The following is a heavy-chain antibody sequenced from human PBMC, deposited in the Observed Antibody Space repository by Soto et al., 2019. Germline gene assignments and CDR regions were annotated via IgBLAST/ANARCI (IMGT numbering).Heavy chain of an antibody. Sequence: GASVKVSCKASGYTFTGYYMHWVRQAPGQGLEWMGWINPNSGGTNYAQKFQGWVTMTRDTSISTAYMELSRLRSDDTAVYYCAREGFTIFGVVTHYGMDVWGQGTTVTVSS. CDR1: GYTFTGYY. CDR2: INPNSGGT. V-gene: IGHV1-2*04. CDR3: AREGFTIFGVVTHYGMDV. J-gene: IGHJ6*02. D-gene: IGHD3-3*01.